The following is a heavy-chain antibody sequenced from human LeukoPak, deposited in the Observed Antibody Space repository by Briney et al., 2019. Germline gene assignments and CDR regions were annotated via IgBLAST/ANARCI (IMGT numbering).Heavy chain of an antibody. J-gene: IGHJ5*02. D-gene: IGHD3-3*01. CDR2: ISTYNGDT. Sequence: ASVKVSCKASGYTFDNYGMTWLRQAPGQGLERMGWISTYNGDTNYAQNFQDRVSMTTDTSTSTVYMELRSLKSDDTAIYYCARDFTVYGGLXWFDXXGQGTLVTVSS. V-gene: IGHV1-18*01. CDR1: GYTFDNYG. CDR3: ARDFTVYGGLXWFDX.